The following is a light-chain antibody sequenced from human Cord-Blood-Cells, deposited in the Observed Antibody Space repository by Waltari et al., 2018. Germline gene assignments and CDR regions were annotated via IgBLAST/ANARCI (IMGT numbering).Light chain of an antibody. Sequence: QSVLTQPHSVSGAPGQRVTISCTGSSSNIGAGYAVHWDQQLPGTAPKLLIYGNSNRPSGVPDRFSGSKSGSSASLAITGLQAEDEADYYCQSYDSSLSGWVFGGGTKLTVL. CDR2: GNS. V-gene: IGLV1-40*01. CDR3: QSYDSSLSGWV. J-gene: IGLJ3*02. CDR1: SSNIGAGYA.